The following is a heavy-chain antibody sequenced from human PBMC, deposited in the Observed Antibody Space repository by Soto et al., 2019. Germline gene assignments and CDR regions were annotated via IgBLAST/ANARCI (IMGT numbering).Heavy chain of an antibody. J-gene: IGHJ4*02. CDR2: IIPLLDIT. CDR1: GGTFSNDI. D-gene: IGHD5-12*01. Sequence: QVPLVQSGAEVKEPGSSVKVSCKASGGTFSNDIITWVRQAPGQGLEWMGRIIPLLDITNYAQKFQGRVTITADKSTSTAYMELNSLRSEDTAVYYCVRDSPIGSTYSGYDGIDYWGQGTLVTVSS. CDR3: VRDSPIGSTYSGYDGIDY. V-gene: IGHV1-69*08.